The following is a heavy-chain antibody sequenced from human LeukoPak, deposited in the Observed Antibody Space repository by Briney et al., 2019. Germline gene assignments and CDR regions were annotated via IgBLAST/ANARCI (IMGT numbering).Heavy chain of an antibody. CDR2: IYYSGST. CDR1: GGSISGTS. CDR3: ARMDSSGQYYFDY. D-gene: IGHD3-22*01. V-gene: IGHV4-59*08. Sequence: SETLSLTCTVSGGSISGTSWSWLRQPPGRGLEWIGYIYYSGSTNYNPSLKSQVTISVDTSKNQFSLKLSSVTAADTAVYYCARMDSSGQYYFDYWGQGTLVTVSS. J-gene: IGHJ4*02.